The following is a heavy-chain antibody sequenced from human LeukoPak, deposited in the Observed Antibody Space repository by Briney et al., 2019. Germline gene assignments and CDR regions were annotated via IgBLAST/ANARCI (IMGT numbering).Heavy chain of an antibody. J-gene: IGHJ4*02. V-gene: IGHV1-18*01. CDR2: ISAYNGNT. D-gene: IGHD1-26*01. Sequence: ASVKVSCKASGYTFTSYGISWVRQAPGQGLEWMGWISAYNGNTNYAQKLQGRVTMTTDTSTSTAYMERRSLRSDDTAVYYCAGHTSGSYFRYFDYWGQGTLVTVSS. CDR1: GYTFTSYG. CDR3: AGHTSGSYFRYFDY.